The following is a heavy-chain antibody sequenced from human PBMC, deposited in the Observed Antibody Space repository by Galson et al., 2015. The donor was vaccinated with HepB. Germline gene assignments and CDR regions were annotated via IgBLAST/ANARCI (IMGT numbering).Heavy chain of an antibody. D-gene: IGHD2-2*01. Sequence: SLRLSCAASGFTFSSYGMHWVRQAPGKGLEWVAVIWYDGSNKYYADSVKGRFTISRDNSKNTLYLQMNSLRAEDTAVYYCARDPPWGSSTSDPLGYGMDVWGQGTTVTVSS. CDR3: ARDPPWGSSTSDPLGYGMDV. CDR2: IWYDGSNK. J-gene: IGHJ6*02. V-gene: IGHV3-33*01. CDR1: GFTFSSYG.